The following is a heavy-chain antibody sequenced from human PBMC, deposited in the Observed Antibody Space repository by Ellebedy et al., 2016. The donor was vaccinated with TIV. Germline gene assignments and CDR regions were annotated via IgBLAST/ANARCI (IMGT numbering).Heavy chain of an antibody. V-gene: IGHV3-15*07. CDR1: GFIFTNAY. CDR2: IRNKAAGGTA. Sequence: GESLKISCAASGFIFTNAYMSWVRQAPGKGLEWVGLIRNKAAGGTAEYAASVKGRFSISRDDSRNTLFLQMNNLKIEDTAVYFCMDFWPNDGMDVWGQGTTVTVSS. D-gene: IGHD3-3*01. J-gene: IGHJ6*02. CDR3: MDFWPNDGMDV.